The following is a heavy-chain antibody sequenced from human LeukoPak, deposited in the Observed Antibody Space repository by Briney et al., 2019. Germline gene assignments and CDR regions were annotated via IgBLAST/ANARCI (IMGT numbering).Heavy chain of an antibody. V-gene: IGHV7-4-1*02. CDR3: ARDHYDYVWGSYRYASYNWFDP. D-gene: IGHD3-16*02. J-gene: IGHJ5*02. Sequence: ASVKVSCKASGYTFTSYAMNWVRQAPGQGLEWMGWINTNTGNPTYAQGFTGRFVFSLDTSVSTAYLQISSLKAEDTAVYYCARDHYDYVWGSYRYASYNWFDPWGQGTLVTVSS. CDR1: GYTFTSYA. CDR2: INTNTGNP.